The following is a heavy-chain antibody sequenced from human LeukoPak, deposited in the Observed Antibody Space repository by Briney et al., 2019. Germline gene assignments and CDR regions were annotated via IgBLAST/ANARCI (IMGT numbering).Heavy chain of an antibody. Sequence: GGSLRLSCAASGFTFSSYSMNWVRQAPGKGLEWVSYISSSSSTIYYADSVKGRFTISRDNAKKSLYLQMNSLRDEDTAVYYCARVVVGATSQWFDHWGQGTLVTVSS. CDR2: ISSSSSTI. V-gene: IGHV3-48*02. D-gene: IGHD1-26*01. CDR3: ARVVVGATSQWFDH. CDR1: GFTFSSYS. J-gene: IGHJ5*02.